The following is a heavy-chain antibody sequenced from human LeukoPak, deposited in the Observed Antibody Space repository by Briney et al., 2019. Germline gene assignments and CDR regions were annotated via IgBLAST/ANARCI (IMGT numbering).Heavy chain of an antibody. CDR2: IYSGSGT. CDR1: GFTVSSNY. D-gene: IGHD6-19*01. CDR3: ARDRSSGWYVYDY. J-gene: IGHJ4*02. V-gene: IGHV3-53*01. Sequence: PGGSLRLSCVASGFTVSSNYMSWVRQAPGKGLEWVSVIYSGSGTYYAESVKGRFTISRNTSKNTLYLQMNSLRADDTAVYYYARDRSSGWYVYDYWGQGTLVTVSS.